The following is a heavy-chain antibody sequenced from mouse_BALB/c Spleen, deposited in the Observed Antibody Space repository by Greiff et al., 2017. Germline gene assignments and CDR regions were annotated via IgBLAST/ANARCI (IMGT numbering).Heavy chain of an antibody. CDR3: TYRYGDAEWYLGV. Sequence: QVQLQQSGAELVRPGASVTLSCKASGYTFTDYEMHWVKQTPVHGLEWIGAIDPETGGTAYNQKFKGKATLTADKSSSTAYMELRSLTSEDSAVYYCTYRYGDAEWYLGVGGGGPGVTVS. V-gene: IGHV1-15*01. CDR1: GYTFTDYE. CDR2: IDPETGGT. D-gene: IGHD2-12*01. J-gene: IGHJ1*01.